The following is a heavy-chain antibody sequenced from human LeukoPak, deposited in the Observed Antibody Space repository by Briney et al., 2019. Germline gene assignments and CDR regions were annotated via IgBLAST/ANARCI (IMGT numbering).Heavy chain of an antibody. Sequence: PGGSLRLPCAASGFTFSSYAMHWVRQAPGKGLEWVAVISYDGSNKYYADSVKGRFTISRDNSKNTLYLQMNSLRAEDTAVYYCAEGVAGTWNWFDPWGQGTLVTVSS. CDR3: AEGVAGTWNWFDP. CDR2: ISYDGSNK. V-gene: IGHV3-30*04. D-gene: IGHD6-19*01. CDR1: GFTFSSYA. J-gene: IGHJ5*02.